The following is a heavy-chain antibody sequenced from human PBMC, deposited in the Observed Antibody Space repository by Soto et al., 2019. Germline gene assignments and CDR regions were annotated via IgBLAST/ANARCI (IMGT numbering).Heavy chain of an antibody. CDR1: GFTFSRYA. CDR3: AKDGAAAGTFDY. D-gene: IGHD6-13*01. V-gene: IGHV3-30*18. CDR2: ISSDGSSK. Sequence: QVQLVESGGGVVQPGRSLRLSCAASGFTFSRYAMHWVRQAPGTALEWVAVISSDGSSKHYADSVKGRFTISRDNSKNTLSLLMNSLGVEDTAVVFCAKDGAAAGTFDYWGQGTLVTVSS. J-gene: IGHJ4*02.